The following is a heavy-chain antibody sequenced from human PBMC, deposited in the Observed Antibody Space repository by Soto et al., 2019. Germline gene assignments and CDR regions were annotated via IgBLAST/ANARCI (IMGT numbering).Heavy chain of an antibody. CDR1: CYTFTLYL. J-gene: IGHJ4*02. CDR2: IDPSDSST. V-gene: IGHV5-10-1*01. D-gene: IGHD5-18*01. CDR3: AATGYTYGYHFDH. Sequence: PGEALKLSCNGSCYTFTLYLITWVRQLPGKGLEWMGRIDPSDSSTKYSPSFQGHVTISTEKSISTAHLQWNSLTVSDTAMYYCAATGYTYGYHFDHWGQGTQVTVSA.